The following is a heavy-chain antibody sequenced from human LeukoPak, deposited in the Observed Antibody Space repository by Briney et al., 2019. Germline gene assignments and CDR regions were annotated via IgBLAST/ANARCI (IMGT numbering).Heavy chain of an antibody. J-gene: IGHJ4*02. CDR1: GGSISSSSYY. CDR2: IYYSGST. V-gene: IGHV4-39*07. CDR3: ARAHSMVRGKYYFDY. D-gene: IGHD3-10*01. Sequence: SETLSLTCTVSGGSISSSSYYWGWIRQPPGKGLEWIGSIYYSGSTYYNPSLKSRVTISVDTSKNQFSLKLSSVTAADTAVYYCARAHSMVRGKYYFDYWGQGTLVTVSS.